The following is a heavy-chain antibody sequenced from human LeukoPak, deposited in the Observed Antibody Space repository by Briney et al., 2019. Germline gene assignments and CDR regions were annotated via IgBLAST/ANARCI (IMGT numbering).Heavy chain of an antibody. J-gene: IGHJ6*02. CDR3: ARFGMVRGVIRDYGMDV. CDR2: IIPILGIA. V-gene: IGHV1-69*04. Sequence: ASVKVSCKASGGTFSSYAISWVRQAPGQGLEWMGRIIPILGIANYAQKFQGRVTITADKSTSTAYMELSSLRSEDTAVYYCARFGMVRGVIRDYGMDVWGQGTTVTVSS. D-gene: IGHD3-10*01. CDR1: GGTFSSYA.